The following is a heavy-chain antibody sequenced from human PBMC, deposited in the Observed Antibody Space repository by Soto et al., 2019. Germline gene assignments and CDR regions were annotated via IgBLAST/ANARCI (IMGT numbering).Heavy chain of an antibody. CDR1: GHTFTSYD. CDR3: ARGVKYGAYSRWFDP. CDR2: MNPNSGNT. V-gene: IGHV1-8*01. Sequence: QVQLVQSGAEVKKPGASVKVSCKASGHTFTSYDINWVRQATGQGLEYLGWMNPNSGNTAYVQKFQGRVTMTWDTYITLAYMELSSLRSEDTAVYFCARGVKYGAYSRWFDPWGQGTLVTVSS. J-gene: IGHJ5*02. D-gene: IGHD4-17*01.